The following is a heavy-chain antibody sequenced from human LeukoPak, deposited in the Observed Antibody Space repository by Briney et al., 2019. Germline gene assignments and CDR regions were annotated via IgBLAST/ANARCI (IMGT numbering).Heavy chain of an antibody. V-gene: IGHV4-34*01. J-gene: IGHJ6*02. CDR1: GGSFSGYY. D-gene: IGHD3-10*01. CDR2: INHSGST. Sequence: NPSETLSLTCAVYGGSFSGYYWSWIRQPPGKGLEWIGEINHSGSTNYNPSLKSRVTISVDTSKNQFSLKLSSVTAADTAVYYCARLTVRGSQPLRDYYYGMDVWGQGTTVTVSS. CDR3: ARLTVRGSQPLRDYYYGMDV.